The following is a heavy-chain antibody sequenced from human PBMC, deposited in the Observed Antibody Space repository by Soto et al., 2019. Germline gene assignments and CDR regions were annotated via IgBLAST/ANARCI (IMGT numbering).Heavy chain of an antibody. Sequence: SGPALVNPTQTLTLPCTFSGFSLSNSGVGVGWIRQPPGKALEWLALIYWDDDKRYSPSLKSRLTITKDTSKNQVVLTMTNMDPVDTATYYCAHRREPYLNFDYWGQGTLVTVSS. D-gene: IGHD1-26*01. CDR2: IYWDDDK. V-gene: IGHV2-5*02. CDR1: GFSLSNSGVG. CDR3: AHRREPYLNFDY. J-gene: IGHJ4*02.